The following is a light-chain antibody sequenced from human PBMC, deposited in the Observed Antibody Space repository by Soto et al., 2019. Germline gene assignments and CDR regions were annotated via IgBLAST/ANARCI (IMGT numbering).Light chain of an antibody. CDR2: GAT. J-gene: IGKJ1*01. V-gene: IGKV3-11*01. Sequence: ESVLTQSPATLSLSPGERATLSCRASESVSRCLAWYQQKPGQAPRLLIYGATNRATGIPARFSGSGSGTDFTLTISSLEPEDFALYFCQQCSNWPPTFGQGTKVGIK. CDR3: QQCSNWPPT. CDR1: ESVSRC.